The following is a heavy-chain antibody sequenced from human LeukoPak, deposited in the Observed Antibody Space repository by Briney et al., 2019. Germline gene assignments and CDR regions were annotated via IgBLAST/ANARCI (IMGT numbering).Heavy chain of an antibody. V-gene: IGHV3-30*18. CDR1: GFTFSSYG. CDR2: ISYDGSNK. Sequence: GGSLRLSCAASGFTFSSYGMHWVRQAPGKGLEWVAVISYDGSNKYYADSVKGRFTISRDNSKNTLYLQMNSLRAEDTAVYYCAKGNLAVAGAYYYYYYMDVWGKGTTVTVSS. J-gene: IGHJ6*03. D-gene: IGHD6-19*01. CDR3: AKGNLAVAGAYYYYYYMDV.